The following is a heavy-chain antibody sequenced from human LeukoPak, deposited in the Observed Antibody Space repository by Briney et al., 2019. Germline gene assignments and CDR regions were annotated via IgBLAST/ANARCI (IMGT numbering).Heavy chain of an antibody. Sequence: ASVKVSCKASGYTFTSYDINWVRQATGQGLEWMGWMNPNSGNTGYAQKFQGRVTITADKSTSTAYMELSSLRSEDTAVYYCARGLSVVVRDAFDIWGQGTMVTVSS. CDR1: GYTFTSYD. CDR2: MNPNSGNT. V-gene: IGHV1-8*03. J-gene: IGHJ3*02. CDR3: ARGLSVVVRDAFDI. D-gene: IGHD2-15*01.